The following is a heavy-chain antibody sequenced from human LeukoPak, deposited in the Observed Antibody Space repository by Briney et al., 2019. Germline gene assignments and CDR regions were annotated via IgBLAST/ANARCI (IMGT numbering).Heavy chain of an antibody. Sequence: PSETLSLTCTVSGDSVSNGNYYWSWLRQPPGKALEWIGYIYYTGSTYYNPSLEGRVTISVDTSRNQFSVKLSSVTAADTAVYYCAKWKYSNSGIDDYWGQGTLVTVSS. J-gene: IGHJ4*02. V-gene: IGHV4-61*01. CDR3: AKWKYSNSGIDDY. CDR1: GDSVSNGNYY. D-gene: IGHD6-6*01. CDR2: IYYTGST.